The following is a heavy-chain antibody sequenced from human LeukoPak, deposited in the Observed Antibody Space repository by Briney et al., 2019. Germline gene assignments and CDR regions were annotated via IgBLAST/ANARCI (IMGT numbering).Heavy chain of an antibody. D-gene: IGHD1-26*01. Sequence: GSLRLSCAASGFTFSSYGMHWVRQAPGKGLEWVAVISYDGSNKYYADSVKGRFTISRDNSKNTLYLQMNSLRAEDTAVYYCARASIVGAQFDYWGQGTLVTVSS. CDR1: GFTFSSYG. CDR3: ARASIVGAQFDY. CDR2: ISYDGSNK. J-gene: IGHJ4*02. V-gene: IGHV3-30*03.